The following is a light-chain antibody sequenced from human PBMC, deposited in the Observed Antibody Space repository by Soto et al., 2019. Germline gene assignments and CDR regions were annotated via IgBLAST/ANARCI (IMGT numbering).Light chain of an antibody. J-gene: IGLJ2*01. CDR3: QSYDSSLSGVV. CDR2: VNS. Sequence: QSVLTQPPSVSGAPGQRVTISCTGSNSNIGAGYDVHWYQQLPGTAPKLLIYVNSNRPSGVPDRFSGSKSGTSASLAITGXXXXXXXDYYCQSYDSSLSGVVFGGGTKVTVL. CDR1: NSNIGAGYD. V-gene: IGLV1-40*01.